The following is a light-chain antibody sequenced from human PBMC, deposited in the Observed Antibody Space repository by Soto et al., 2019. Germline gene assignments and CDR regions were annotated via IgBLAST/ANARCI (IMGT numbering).Light chain of an antibody. CDR1: QSVDSTY. Sequence: EIVLKQSPVTLSLSPGERATLSCRASQSVDSTYLTWYQQKPGQAPRLLIYGASGRATGIPDRFSGSGSGTDFTLTITSLQSEDFGVYYCHQHINWWTFGQGTNVDIK. J-gene: IGKJ1*01. V-gene: IGKV3D-20*02. CDR2: GAS. CDR3: HQHINWWT.